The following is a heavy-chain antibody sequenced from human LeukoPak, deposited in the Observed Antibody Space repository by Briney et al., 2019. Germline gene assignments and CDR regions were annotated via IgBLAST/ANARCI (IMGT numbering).Heavy chain of an antibody. CDR2: FDPEDGET. Sequence: EASVKVSCKVSGYTLTELSMHWVRQAPGKGLEWMGGFDPEDGETIYAQKFQGRVTMTEDTSTDTAYMELSSLRSEDTAVYYCATARRFLEWLPHYYFDYWGQGTLVTVSS. V-gene: IGHV1-24*01. CDR3: ATARRFLEWLPHYYFDY. D-gene: IGHD3-3*01. CDR1: GYTLTELS. J-gene: IGHJ4*02.